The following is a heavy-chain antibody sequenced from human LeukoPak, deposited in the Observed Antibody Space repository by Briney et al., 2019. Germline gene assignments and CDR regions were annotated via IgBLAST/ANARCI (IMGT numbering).Heavy chain of an antibody. Sequence: SETLSLTGAVYGGSFSGYYWTWIRQPPGKGLEWIGEINHSGSTNYNPSLKSRATISGDTSKNQFSLRLASVTAADTAVYYCARWEAGTGAFDIWGQGTMVTVSS. CDR3: ARWEAGTGAFDI. V-gene: IGHV4-34*01. CDR2: INHSGST. CDR1: GGSFSGYY. D-gene: IGHD6-13*01. J-gene: IGHJ3*02.